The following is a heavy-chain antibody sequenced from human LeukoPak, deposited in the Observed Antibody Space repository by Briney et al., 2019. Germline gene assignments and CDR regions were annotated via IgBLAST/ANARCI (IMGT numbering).Heavy chain of an antibody. Sequence: GGSLRLSCAASGFTFSSYGMHWVRQAPGKGLEWVAVISYDGSNKYYADSVKGRFTISRDNSKNTLYLQMNSLRAEDTAVYYCARASVNLLEWLFQAYYFDYWGQGTLVTVSS. CDR3: ARASVNLLEWLFQAYYFDY. CDR1: GFTFSSYG. V-gene: IGHV3-30*03. D-gene: IGHD3-3*01. CDR2: ISYDGSNK. J-gene: IGHJ4*02.